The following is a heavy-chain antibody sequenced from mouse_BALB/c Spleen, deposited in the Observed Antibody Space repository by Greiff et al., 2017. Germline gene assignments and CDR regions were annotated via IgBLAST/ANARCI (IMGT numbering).Heavy chain of an antibody. CDR2: IYPGGGYT. CDR1: GYTFTNYW. Sequence: VQLQQSGAELVRPGTSVKISCKASGYTFTNYWLGWVKQRPGHGLEWIGDIYPGGGYTNYNEKFKGKATLTADTSSSTAYMQLSSLTSEDSAVYFCAREKTASAWFAYWGQGTLVTVSA. J-gene: IGHJ3*01. V-gene: IGHV1-63*02. CDR3: AREKTASAWFAY. D-gene: IGHD3-2*01.